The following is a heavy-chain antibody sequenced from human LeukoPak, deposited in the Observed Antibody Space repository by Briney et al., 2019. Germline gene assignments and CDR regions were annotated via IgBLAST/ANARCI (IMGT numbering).Heavy chain of an antibody. CDR2: ISWNSGSI. CDR3: AKDMADTASYGMDV. V-gene: IGHV3-9*01. D-gene: IGHD5-18*01. Sequence: GRSLRLSCAASGFTFDDYAMRWVRQAPGKGLEWVSGISWNSGSIGYADSVKGRFTISRDNAKNSLYLQMNSLRAEDTALYYCAKDMADTASYGMDVWGQGTKVTVSS. CDR1: GFTFDDYA. J-gene: IGHJ6*02.